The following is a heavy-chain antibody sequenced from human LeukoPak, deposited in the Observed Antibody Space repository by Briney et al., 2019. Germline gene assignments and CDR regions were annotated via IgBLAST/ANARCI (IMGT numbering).Heavy chain of an antibody. D-gene: IGHD3-22*01. CDR3: ARWYYDSSGYRYFDY. Sequence: PSETLSLTCTVSGDSISSGGYYWSWLRQQPGTGLEWIGNIYYSGSTKYNPSLKSRVTISVDTSKNQFSLKLSSVTAADTAVYYCARWYYDSSGYRYFDYWGQGTLVTVSS. J-gene: IGHJ4*02. CDR2: IYYSGST. CDR1: GDSISSGGYY. V-gene: IGHV4-31*03.